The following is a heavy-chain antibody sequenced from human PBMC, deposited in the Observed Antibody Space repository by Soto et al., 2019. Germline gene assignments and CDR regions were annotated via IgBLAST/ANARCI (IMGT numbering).Heavy chain of an antibody. CDR2: IYSSGRT. Sequence: QVQLQESGPGLVEPSETLSLTCTVSGDSVTSDSDYWTWIRQPPGKGLEWIGYIYSSGRTNYNPSLKSRLTMSLDTCSNQFSRKLTSVTAADTAVYYCARDIRGYSRAFDYWGQGTLVSVSS. J-gene: IGHJ4*02. CDR1: GDSVTSDSDY. V-gene: IGHV4-61*01. CDR3: ARDIRGYSRAFDY. D-gene: IGHD5-18*01.